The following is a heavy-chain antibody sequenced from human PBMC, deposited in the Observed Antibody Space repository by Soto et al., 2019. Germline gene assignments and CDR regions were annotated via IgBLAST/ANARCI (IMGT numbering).Heavy chain of an antibody. Sequence: GGSLRLSCAASGFTFSNYEMNWVRQAPGKGLEWVSYISSGGRTRYYADSVKGRFTISRDNAKNSLYLQMNSLRAEDAAVYYCATRGPQYYFDYWGQGTLVTVSS. D-gene: IGHD3-16*01. CDR3: ATRGPQYYFDY. J-gene: IGHJ4*02. CDR2: ISSGGRTR. V-gene: IGHV3-48*03. CDR1: GFTFSNYE.